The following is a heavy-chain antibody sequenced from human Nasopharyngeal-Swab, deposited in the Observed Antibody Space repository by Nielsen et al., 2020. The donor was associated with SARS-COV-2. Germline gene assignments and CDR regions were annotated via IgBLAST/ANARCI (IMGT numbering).Heavy chain of an antibody. Sequence: ASVKVSCKVSGYILTELFIHWVRQAPGKGLEWMGGFEPETEETLYAQKFQGRVTMTQDTSTDAAYMKVNRLRSEDKAIYYCVTGLQQYRLQFDYWGQETLVTVSS. V-gene: IGHV1-24*01. CDR2: FEPETEET. J-gene: IGHJ4*02. D-gene: IGHD1-1*01. CDR1: GYILTELF. CDR3: VTGLQQYRLQFDY.